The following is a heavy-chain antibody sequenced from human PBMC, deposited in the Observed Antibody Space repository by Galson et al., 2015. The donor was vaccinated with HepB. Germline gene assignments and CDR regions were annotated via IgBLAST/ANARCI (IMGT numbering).Heavy chain of an antibody. CDR2: INVGHGNT. CDR1: GYTFPRHA. J-gene: IGHJ3*02. Sequence: SVKVSCKASGYTFPRHAIHWVRQAPGKRLEWMGWINVGHGNTKYSQKFQGRLTVTRAKSASTAYMELSSLKSEDTAVYYSAREAGGGSLYGYFYLRGQRRLTGTRDRTAGTTYMKLSSLKSKDTVFYYCAREAAAGYPYDTFDIWGQGTLVTVSS. CDR3: AREAGGGSLYGYFYLRGQRRLTGTRDRTAGTTYMKLSSLKSKDTVFYYCAREAAAGYPYDTFDI. V-gene: IGHV1-3*01. D-gene: IGHD2-2*03.